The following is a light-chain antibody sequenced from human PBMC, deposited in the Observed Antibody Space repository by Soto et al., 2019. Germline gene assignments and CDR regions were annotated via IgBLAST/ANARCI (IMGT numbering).Light chain of an antibody. Sequence: EIVLTQSPGTLSLSPGERATLSCRASQSISSTSFAWYQQKPGQAPRLLIYGASSRATGIPDRFSGSGSGTDFTLTISSLQSEDFAVYYCQQYNNWPPWTFGQGTKVEIK. J-gene: IGKJ1*01. CDR3: QQYNNWPPWT. V-gene: IGKV3-20*01. CDR1: QSISSTS. CDR2: GAS.